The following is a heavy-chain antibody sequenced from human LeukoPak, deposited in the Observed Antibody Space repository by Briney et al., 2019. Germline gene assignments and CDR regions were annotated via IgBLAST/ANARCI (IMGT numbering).Heavy chain of an antibody. CDR3: ARSSAMVRSFDY. J-gene: IGHJ4*02. Sequence: SETLSLTCTVSGGSISSYYWSWIRQPAGKGLEWIGYIYYSGSTNYNPSLKSRVTISVDTSKNQFSLKLSSVTAADTAVYYCARSSAMVRSFDYWGQGTLVTVSS. CDR1: GGSISSYY. CDR2: IYYSGST. V-gene: IGHV4-59*08. D-gene: IGHD5-18*01.